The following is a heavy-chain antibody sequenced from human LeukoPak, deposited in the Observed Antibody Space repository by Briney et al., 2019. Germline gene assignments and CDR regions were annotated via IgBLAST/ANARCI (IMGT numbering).Heavy chain of an antibody. V-gene: IGHV4-39*01. CDR2: MYYSGST. Sequence: SETLSLTCTVSGGFISSSSFYWGWIRQPPGKGLEWIGSMYYSGSTYYNPSLKSRVTISVDTSKNQFSLKLSSVTAADTAVYYCARHAGEFDYWGQGTLVTVSS. D-gene: IGHD1-26*01. J-gene: IGHJ4*02. CDR1: GGFISSSSFY. CDR3: ARHAGEFDY.